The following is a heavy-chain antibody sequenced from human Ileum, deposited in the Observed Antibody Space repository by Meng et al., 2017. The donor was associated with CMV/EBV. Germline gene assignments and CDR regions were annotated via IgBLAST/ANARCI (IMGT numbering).Heavy chain of an antibody. V-gene: IGHV3-21*01. Sequence: EVQRVESGVSLVKLGGSLSLSCAASGFTFSDYPMNWVRQAPGKVLQCIASINHDSTYIYYADSVKGRFTISRDNAKKSLFLQMISLRVEDTAVYYCTRDINYNLDYWGQGALVTVSS. D-gene: IGHD1-1*01. J-gene: IGHJ4*02. CDR1: GFTFSDYP. CDR3: TRDINYNLDY. CDR2: INHDSTYI.